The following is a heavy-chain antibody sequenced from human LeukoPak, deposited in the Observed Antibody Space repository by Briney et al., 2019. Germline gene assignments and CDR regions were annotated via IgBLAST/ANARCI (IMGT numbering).Heavy chain of an antibody. CDR1: GFAFSSYA. CDR3: AKAPGWFDY. V-gene: IGHV3-23*01. D-gene: IGHD6-19*01. CDR2: ISGSGGST. Sequence: RGSLRLSCAASGFAFSSYAMSWVRQAPGKGLEWASAISGSGGSTYYAESLQGRFTIFRENSRNTRYLQMNSLRAEDTAVYYCAKAPGWFDYWGQGTLVTVSS. J-gene: IGHJ4*02.